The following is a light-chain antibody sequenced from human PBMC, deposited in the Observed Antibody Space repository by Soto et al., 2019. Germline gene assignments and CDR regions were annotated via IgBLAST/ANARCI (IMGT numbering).Light chain of an antibody. CDR1: SSDFGNYNL. V-gene: IGLV2-14*02. CDR3: SSYTTNITPVV. CDR2: EVT. Sequence: QSALTQPASVSGSPGQSITISCTGTSSDFGNYNLVSWYQQHPGKVPKLLISEVTNRPSGVSNRFSGSKSGNTASLTISGLQAEDEADYYCSSYTTNITPVVFGGGTKLTVL. J-gene: IGLJ2*01.